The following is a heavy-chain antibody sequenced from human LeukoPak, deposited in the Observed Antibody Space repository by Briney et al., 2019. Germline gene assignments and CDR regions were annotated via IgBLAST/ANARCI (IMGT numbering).Heavy chain of an antibody. Sequence: GGSLRLSCAASGFTFSDYYMSWIRQAPGKGLEWVSYISSSGSTIYYADSVKGRFTISRDNAKNSLFLQMNGLRAEDTAVYYCAAYCGSITCDAFDVWGQGTMVTVSS. CDR1: GFTFSDYY. CDR2: ISSSGSTI. D-gene: IGHD2/OR15-2a*01. V-gene: IGHV3-11*04. CDR3: AAYCGSITCDAFDV. J-gene: IGHJ3*01.